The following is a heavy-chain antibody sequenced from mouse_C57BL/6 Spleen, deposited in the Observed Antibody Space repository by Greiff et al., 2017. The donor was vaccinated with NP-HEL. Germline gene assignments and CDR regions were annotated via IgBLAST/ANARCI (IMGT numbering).Heavy chain of an antibody. D-gene: IGHD1-1*02. Sequence: QVQLQQPGAELVMPGASVKLSCKASGYTFTSYWMHWVKQRPGQGLEWIGEIDPSDSYTNYNQKFKGKSTLTVDKSSSTAYMQLSSLTSEDSAVYYCASGGNWDYWGQGTTLTVSS. V-gene: IGHV1-69*01. CDR3: ASGGNWDY. J-gene: IGHJ2*01. CDR1: GYTFTSYW. CDR2: IDPSDSYT.